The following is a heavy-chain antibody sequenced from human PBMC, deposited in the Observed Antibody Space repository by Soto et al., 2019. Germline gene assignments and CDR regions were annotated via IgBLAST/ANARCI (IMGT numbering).Heavy chain of an antibody. V-gene: IGHV3-21*01. CDR1: GFTFSSYS. CDR3: ARQGIVVVPGGAFDF. J-gene: IGHJ4*02. D-gene: IGHD2-2*01. CDR2: ISSSSTYI. Sequence: PGGSLRLSCAASGFTFSSYSMYWVRQAPGKGLEWVSSISSSSTYIYYADSVKGRFTISRDNANNSLYLQMSSLRAEDTAVYFCARQGIVVVPGGAFDFWGQGALVTVSS.